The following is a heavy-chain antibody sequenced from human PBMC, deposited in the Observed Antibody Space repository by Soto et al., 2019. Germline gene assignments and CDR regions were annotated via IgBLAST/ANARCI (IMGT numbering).Heavy chain of an antibody. V-gene: IGHV3-33*01. Sequence: QVQLVESGGGVVQPGRSRRLSCAASGFTFSSYVMHWVRQAPGKGLEWVAVIWYDGSNKYYVDSVKGRFTISRDKSKNTLFLQMSSLRGEDTAVYYCAGALGGGGFWSGDLTGGIDYWGQGSLVTVSS. J-gene: IGHJ4*02. CDR2: IWYDGSNK. CDR3: AGALGGGGFWSGDLTGGIDY. CDR1: GFTFSSYV. D-gene: IGHD3-3*01.